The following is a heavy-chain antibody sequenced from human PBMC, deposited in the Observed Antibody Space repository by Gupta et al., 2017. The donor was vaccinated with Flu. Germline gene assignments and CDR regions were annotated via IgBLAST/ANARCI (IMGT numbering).Heavy chain of an antibody. J-gene: IGHJ4*01. CDR1: GFPFSNYA. CDR3: TKGVSTGCYTGIND. Sequence: VQLLDSGGGLVQPGGSLRLSCAAYGFPFSNYAMSWVRQAPGKGLEWVAVISGNGGSTFYAASVKGRFTITRDNSKKTLFLQMNGLRAEDTALYYCTKGVSTGCYTGINDWCHGTMVTVSS. V-gene: IGHV3-23*01. CDR2: ISGNGGST. D-gene: IGHD2-2*02.